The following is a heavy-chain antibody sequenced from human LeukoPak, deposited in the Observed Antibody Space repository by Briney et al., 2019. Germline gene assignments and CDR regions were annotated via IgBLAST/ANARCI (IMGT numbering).Heavy chain of an antibody. CDR1: GGSFSGYY. D-gene: IGHD3-10*01. V-gene: IGHV4-34*01. CDR2: INHSGST. CDR3: ARGVGFGDRTPYYFDY. Sequence: SETLSLTCAVYGGSFSGYYWSWIRQPPGKGLEWIREINHSGSTNYNPSLKSRVTISVDTSKNQFSLKLSSVTAADTAVYYCARGVGFGDRTPYYFDYWGQGTLVTVSS. J-gene: IGHJ4*02.